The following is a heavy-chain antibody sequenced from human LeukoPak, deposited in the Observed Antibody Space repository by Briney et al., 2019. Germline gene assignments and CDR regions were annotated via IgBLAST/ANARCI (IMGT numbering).Heavy chain of an antibody. J-gene: IGHJ3*02. CDR1: GFSFSSYN. V-gene: IGHV3-21*04. CDR2: ITSSSTYT. CDR3: AKDGVLYYGSGSYYALVRSWSEHDAFDI. D-gene: IGHD3-10*01. Sequence: GGSLRLSCAASGFSFSSYNMNWVRQTPGKGLEWVSSITSSSTYTFYADSVKGRFTISRDNAKNSLYLQMNSLRAEDTAVYYCAKDGVLYYGSGSYYALVRSWSEHDAFDIWGQGTMVTVSS.